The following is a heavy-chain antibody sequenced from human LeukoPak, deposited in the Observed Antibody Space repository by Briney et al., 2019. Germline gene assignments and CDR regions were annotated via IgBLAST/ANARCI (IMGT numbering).Heavy chain of an antibody. CDR1: GVSISSGDYY. CDR3: ARPYYYDSRIDP. J-gene: IGHJ5*02. CDR2: TYYSGST. D-gene: IGHD3-22*01. Sequence: SETLSLTCTVSGVSISSGDYYWSWIRQPPGKGLEWIGYTYYSGSTYYNPSLKSRVTISVDTSNNQFSLKLSSVTAADTAVYYCARPYYYDSRIDPWGQGTRVTVSS. V-gene: IGHV4-30-4*01.